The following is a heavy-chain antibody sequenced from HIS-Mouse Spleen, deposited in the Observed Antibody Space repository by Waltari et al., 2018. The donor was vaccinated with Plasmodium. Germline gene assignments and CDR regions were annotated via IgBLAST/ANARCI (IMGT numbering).Heavy chain of an antibody. CDR1: GFTFSSYW. CDR3: ASSWYWYFDL. V-gene: IGHV3-7*01. D-gene: IGHD6-13*01. CDR2: IKQYGSEK. Sequence: EVQLVESGGGLVQPGGSLRLSCAASGFTFSSYWMSWVRQAPGKGRGGGANIKQYGSEKYYVESVKGRFTIARDNAKNSLYLQMNSLRAEDTAVYYCASSWYWYFDLWGRGTLVTVSS. J-gene: IGHJ2*01.